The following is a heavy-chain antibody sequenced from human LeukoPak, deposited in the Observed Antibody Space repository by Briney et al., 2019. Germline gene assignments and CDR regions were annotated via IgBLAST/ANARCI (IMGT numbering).Heavy chain of an antibody. CDR3: ARGRGYSYGWIGEKLLDY. CDR2: MYYSGST. CDR1: GGSISSSSYY. V-gene: IGHV4-39*01. J-gene: IGHJ4*02. Sequence: SETLSLTCTVSGGSISSSSYYWGWIRQPPGKGLEWIGSMYYSGSTYYNPSLKSRVTISGDTSKNQFSLKLSSVTAADTAVYYCARGRGYSYGWIGEKLLDYWGQGTLVTVSS. D-gene: IGHD5-18*01.